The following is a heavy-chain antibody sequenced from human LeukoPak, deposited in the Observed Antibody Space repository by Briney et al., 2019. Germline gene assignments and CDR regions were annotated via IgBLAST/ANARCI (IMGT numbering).Heavy chain of an antibody. J-gene: IGHJ2*01. CDR1: GGSISSYY. D-gene: IGHD4-11*01. CDR3: ASTLVTGYFDL. CDR2: IYYSGST. V-gene: IGHV4-59*01. Sequence: PSETLSLTCTVSGGSISSYYWSWIRQPPGKGLEWIGYIYYSGSTNYNPSLKSRVTISVDTSKNQFSLKLSSVTAADTAVYYCASTLVTGYFDLWGRGTLVTVSS.